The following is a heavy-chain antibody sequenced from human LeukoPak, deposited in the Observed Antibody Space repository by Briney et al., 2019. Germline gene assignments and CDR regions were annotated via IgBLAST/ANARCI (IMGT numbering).Heavy chain of an antibody. V-gene: IGHV3-21*01. D-gene: IGHD3-22*01. CDR1: GFTFSSYS. CDR2: ISSSSSYI. J-gene: IGHJ6*02. CDR3: ARDLITMIVVVTSYLGYGMDV. Sequence: GGSLRLSCAASGFTFSSYSMNWVRQAPGKGLEWVSSISSSSSYIYYADSVKGRFTISRDNAKNSLYLQMNSLRAEDTAVYYCARDLITMIVVVTSYLGYGMDVWGQGTTVTVSS.